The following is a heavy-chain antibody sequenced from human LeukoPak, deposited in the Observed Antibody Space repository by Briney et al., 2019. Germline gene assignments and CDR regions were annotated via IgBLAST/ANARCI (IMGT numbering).Heavy chain of an antibody. CDR2: INHSGST. D-gene: IGHD3-10*01. J-gene: IGHJ4*02. V-gene: IGHV4-34*01. CDR3: ARGFSRYGSGSYPRGY. Sequence: SETLSLTCTVSGGSISSYYWSWIRQPPGKGLEWIGEINHSGSTNYNPSLKSRVTISVDTSKNQFSLKLSSVTAADTAVYYCARGFSRYGSGSYPRGYWGQGTLVTVSS. CDR1: GGSISSYY.